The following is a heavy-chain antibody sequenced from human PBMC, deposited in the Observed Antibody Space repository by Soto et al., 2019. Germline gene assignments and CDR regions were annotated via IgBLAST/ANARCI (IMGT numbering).Heavy chain of an antibody. D-gene: IGHD6-13*01. CDR1: GFTFSSYA. J-gene: IGHJ4*02. CDR2: ISGSGGST. CDR3: AKDLSSSWYFDY. V-gene: IGHV3-23*01. Sequence: PGGSLRLSCAASGFTFSSYAMSWVRQAPGKGLEWVSAISGSGGSTYYADSVKGRFTISRDNSKNTLYLQMNSLGAEDTAVYYCAKDLSSSWYFDYWGQGTLVTVSS.